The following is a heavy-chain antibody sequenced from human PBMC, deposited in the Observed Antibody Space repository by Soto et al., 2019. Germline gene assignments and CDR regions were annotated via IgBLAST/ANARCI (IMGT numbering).Heavy chain of an antibody. D-gene: IGHD3-16*02. CDR3: ARAVLDYDFIWGSYRYVVYIDY. J-gene: IGHJ4*02. CDR2: INAGNGNT. V-gene: IGHV1-3*01. CDR1: GYTFTSYA. Sequence: GSSVKVSCKASGYTFTSYAMHWVRQAPGQRLEWMGWINAGNGNTKYSQKFQGRVTITRDTSASTAYMELSSLRSEDTAVYYCARAVLDYDFIWGSYRYVVYIDYWGQGTLVTVSS.